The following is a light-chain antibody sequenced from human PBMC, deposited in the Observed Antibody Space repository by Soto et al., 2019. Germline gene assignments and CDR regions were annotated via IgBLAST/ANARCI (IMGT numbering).Light chain of an antibody. J-gene: IGLJ1*01. Sequence: QSALTQPASVSGSPGQSITISCTGYSSDVGDYNYVAWYQQHPDKAHKLMIFDVSSRPSGVSNRFSCSKSGSTASLTISGLEAEEEADYFCRSYSRSGTLYVFGPVTKLTVL. V-gene: IGLV2-14*03. CDR2: DVS. CDR3: RSYSRSGTLYV. CDR1: SSDVGDYNY.